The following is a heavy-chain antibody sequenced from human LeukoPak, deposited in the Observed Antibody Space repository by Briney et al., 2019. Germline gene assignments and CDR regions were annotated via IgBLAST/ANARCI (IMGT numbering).Heavy chain of an antibody. D-gene: IGHD2-15*01. CDR2: INWSGVST. V-gene: IGHV3-20*04. CDR3: AKGKDTLNPYWYFDV. CDR1: GFTFDDYA. J-gene: IGHJ2*01. Sequence: GGSLRLSCAASGFTFDDYAMSWVRQVPGKGLEWVSGINWSGVSTGYADSVKGRFTISRGNTKNSLFLQMNSLRAEDTAFYYCAKGKDTLNPYWYFDVWGRGTLVTVSS.